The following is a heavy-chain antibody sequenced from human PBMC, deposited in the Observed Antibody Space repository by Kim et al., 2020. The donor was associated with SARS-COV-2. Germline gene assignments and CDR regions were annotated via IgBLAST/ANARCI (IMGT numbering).Heavy chain of an antibody. Sequence: GGSLRLSCAASGFTFSSYEMNWVRQAPGKGLEWVSYISSSGSTIYYADSVKGRFTISRDNAKNSLYLQMNSLRAEDTAVYYCARGYGSGSYYKGSWYFDYWGQGTLVTVSS. V-gene: IGHV3-48*03. CDR1: GFTFSSYE. D-gene: IGHD3-10*01. J-gene: IGHJ4*02. CDR2: ISSSGSTI. CDR3: ARGYGSGSYYKGSWYFDY.